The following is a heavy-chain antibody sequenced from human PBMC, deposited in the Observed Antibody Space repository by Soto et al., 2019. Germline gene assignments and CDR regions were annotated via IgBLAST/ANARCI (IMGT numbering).Heavy chain of an antibody. CDR1: GFTFATYT. V-gene: IGHV3-64D*06. D-gene: IGHD2-2*01. CDR3: ARFRPLYCISTSCTGWFDP. Sequence: GGSLRLSCSASGFTFATYTIHWARQAPGGGLEYISAISGGGAPFYSDSVKGRFTISRDNSKNTLYLQMSNLRSDDTAVYYCARFRPLYCISTSCTGWFDPWGQGTLVTVSS. CDR2: ISGGGAP. J-gene: IGHJ5*02.